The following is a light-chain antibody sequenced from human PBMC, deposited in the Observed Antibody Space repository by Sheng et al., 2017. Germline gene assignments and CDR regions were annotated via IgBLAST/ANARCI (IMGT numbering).Light chain of an antibody. CDR1: NLGDKY. J-gene: IGLJ3*02. CDR2: QDD. V-gene: IGLV3-1*01. CDR3: QAWDNKSAL. Sequence: SDDLTQPPSVSVSPGQTTSIPCSGHNLGDKYVAWYQQKTGHSPLLVIYQDDKRPSGIPERFSGSNSGDTATLTISGTQEVDEADYYCQAWDNKSALFGGGTKLTVL.